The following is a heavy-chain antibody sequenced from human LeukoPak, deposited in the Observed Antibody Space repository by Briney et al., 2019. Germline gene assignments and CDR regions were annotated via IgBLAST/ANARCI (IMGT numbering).Heavy chain of an antibody. CDR2: ISSNGGST. CDR3: VKELYYDSSGYYYVPGSFGY. Sequence: GGSLRLSCSASGFTFSSYAMHWVRQAPGKGLEYVSAISSNGGSTYYADSVKGRFTISRDNSKNTLYLQMSSLRAEDTAVYYCVKELYYDSSGYYYVPGSFGYWGQGTLVTVSS. V-gene: IGHV3-64D*06. CDR1: GFTFSSYA. D-gene: IGHD3-22*01. J-gene: IGHJ4*02.